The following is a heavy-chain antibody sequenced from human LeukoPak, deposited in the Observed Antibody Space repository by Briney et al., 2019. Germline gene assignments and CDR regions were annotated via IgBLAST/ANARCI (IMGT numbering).Heavy chain of an antibody. CDR3: ARGAKWLLLFHYVAASSTFDY. V-gene: IGHV4-34*01. D-gene: IGHD3-22*01. CDR1: GGSFSGYY. J-gene: IGHJ4*02. Sequence: SETLSLTCAVYGGSFSGYYWSWIRQPPGKGLEWIGEINHSGSTNYNPSLKSRVTISVDTSKNQFSLKLSSVTAADTAVYYCARGAKWLLLFHYVAASSTFDYWGQGTLVTVSS. CDR2: INHSGST.